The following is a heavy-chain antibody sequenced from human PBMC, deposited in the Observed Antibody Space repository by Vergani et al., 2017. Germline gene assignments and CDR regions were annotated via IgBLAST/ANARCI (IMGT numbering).Heavy chain of an antibody. V-gene: IGHV4-34*01. Sequence: QVQLQQWGGGLLKPSETLSLTCVVNGGSFTSYHWTWIRQSPGEGLEWVGDIDHTGRPDYNPSLKSRLTMSVDKSRNQFSLTLNSVTATDTAIYFCARVNTETNGPLYSYYYMDVWGQGTAVTVS. CDR1: GGSFTSYH. CDR2: IDHTGRP. CDR3: ARVNTETNGPLYSYYYMDV. J-gene: IGHJ6*03. D-gene: IGHD4-11*01.